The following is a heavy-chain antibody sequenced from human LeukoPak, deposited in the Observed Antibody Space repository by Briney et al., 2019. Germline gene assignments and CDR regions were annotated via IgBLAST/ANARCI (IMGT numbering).Heavy chain of an antibody. CDR1: GYTFTGYH. J-gene: IGHJ6*03. Sequence: ASVKVSCKASGYTFTGYHMHWVRQAPGQGLEWMGWINPNSGGTNYAQKFQGRVTMTRDTSISTAYMELSRLRSDDTAVYYCARDEARIAAAGAGDEGYYYYYMDVWGKGTTVTVSS. CDR2: INPNSGGT. V-gene: IGHV1-2*02. D-gene: IGHD6-13*01. CDR3: ARDEARIAAAGAGDEGYYYYYMDV.